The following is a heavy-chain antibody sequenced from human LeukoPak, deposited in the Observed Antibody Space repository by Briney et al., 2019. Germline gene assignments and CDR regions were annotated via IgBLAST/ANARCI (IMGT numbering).Heavy chain of an antibody. CDR2: MNPNSGNT. CDR1: GYTFTSYE. D-gene: IGHD5-18*01. V-gene: IGHV1-8*01. J-gene: IGHJ4*02. Sequence: ASVKVSCKASGYTFTSYEINWVRQATGHGLEWMGWMNPNSGNTGYAQKFQGRVTMTRNTSISTAYMELSSLRSDDTAVYYCARGRGKYTSLDYWGQGTLVTVSS. CDR3: ARGRGKYTSLDY.